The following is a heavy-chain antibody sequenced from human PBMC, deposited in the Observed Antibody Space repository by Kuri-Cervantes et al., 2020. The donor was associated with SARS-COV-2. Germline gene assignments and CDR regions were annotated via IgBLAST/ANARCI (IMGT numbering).Heavy chain of an antibody. J-gene: IGHJ6*03. CDR2: IYYSGST. Sequence: SEILSLTCTVSGGSISSSSYYWGWIRQPPGKGLEWIGSIYYSGSTYYNPSLKSRVTISVDTSKNQFSLKLSSVTAADTAVYYCARVTRAGAAAFRWDYMDVWGKGTTVTVSS. CDR1: GGSISSSSYY. D-gene: IGHD6-13*01. CDR3: ARVTRAGAAAFRWDYMDV. V-gene: IGHV4-39*01.